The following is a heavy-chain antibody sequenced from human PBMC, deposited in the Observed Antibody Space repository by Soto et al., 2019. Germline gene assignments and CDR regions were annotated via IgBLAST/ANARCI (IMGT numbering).Heavy chain of an antibody. Sequence: GASAEVSSEACGEGFSGSSRRWARQDPGQGLEWMGWINPNSGDTNYAQKFQGRVTMTRDTSISTAYMELSRLTSDDTAVYYCARPVSTIAARPDYPGQGPLVTVPS. CDR1: GEGFSGSS. D-gene: IGHD6-6*01. CDR3: ARPVSTIAARPDY. CDR2: INPNSGDT. V-gene: IGHV1-2*02. J-gene: IGHJ4*02.